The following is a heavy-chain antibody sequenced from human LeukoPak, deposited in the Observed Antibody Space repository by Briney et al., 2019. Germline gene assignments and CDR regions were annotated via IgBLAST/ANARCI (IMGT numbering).Heavy chain of an antibody. J-gene: IGHJ5*02. V-gene: IGHV4-39*01. Sequence: SVTLSLTCTVSGGSISSSTYYWGWVRQPPGKGLEWIGSIYYSGSTFYNPSLKSRVTISVDTSKNQFSLKLSSVTSADTAVYYCARGPDYSSSYAANWFDPWGQGTLVTVSS. CDR1: GGSISSSTYY. CDR3: ARGPDYSSSYAANWFDP. D-gene: IGHD6-13*01. CDR2: IYYSGST.